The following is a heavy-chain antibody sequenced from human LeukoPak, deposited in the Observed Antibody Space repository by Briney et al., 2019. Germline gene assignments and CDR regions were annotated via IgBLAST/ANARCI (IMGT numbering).Heavy chain of an antibody. CDR1: GFTFSSYG. D-gene: IGHD1-26*01. V-gene: IGHV3-30*18. CDR3: AKEQYSGSPPVDY. Sequence: GGSLRLSCAASGFTFSSYGMHWVRQARGKGLEWVAVISYDGSNKYYADSVKGRFTISRDNSKNTLYLQMNSLRAEDTAVYYCAKEQYSGSPPVDYWGQGTLVTVSS. CDR2: ISYDGSNK. J-gene: IGHJ4*02.